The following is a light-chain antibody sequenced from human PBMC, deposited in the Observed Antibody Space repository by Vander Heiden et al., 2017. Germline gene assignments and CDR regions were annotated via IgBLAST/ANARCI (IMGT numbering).Light chain of an antibody. J-gene: IGLJ3*02. CDR1: RFNIGAGYD. CDR2: GNN. Sequence: QSVLTQPPSVSGAPGQRVLISCTGSRFNIGAGYDVHWYQQLPGTAPKLLISGNNNRPSGVPDRFSGSKSGTSASLAITGLQAEDEADYYCQSYDSSLSGWVFGGGTKLTVL. CDR3: QSYDSSLSGWV. V-gene: IGLV1-40*01.